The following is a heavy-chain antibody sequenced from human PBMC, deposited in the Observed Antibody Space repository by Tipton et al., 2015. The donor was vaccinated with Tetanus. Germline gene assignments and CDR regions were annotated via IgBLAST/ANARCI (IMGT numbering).Heavy chain of an antibody. CDR3: AKDFEWSFDY. V-gene: IGHV3-9*01. CDR2: ISWNSGSI. D-gene: IGHD3-3*01. CDR1: GFTFDDYA. Sequence: SLRLSCAASGFTFDDYAMHWVRQVPGKGLEWVSGISWNSGSIGYADSVKGRFTISRDYSKNTVFLDMSNLRAEDTALYYCAKDFEWSFDYWGQGTRVTVSS. J-gene: IGHJ4*02.